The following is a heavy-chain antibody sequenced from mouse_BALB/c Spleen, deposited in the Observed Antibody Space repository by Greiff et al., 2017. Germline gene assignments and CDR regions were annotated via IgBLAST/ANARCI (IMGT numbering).Heavy chain of an antibody. CDR1: GYAFSSYW. CDR2: IYPGDGDT. CDR3: SRGGLRRGAWFAY. V-gene: IGHV1-80*01. D-gene: IGHD2-2*01. J-gene: IGHJ3*01. Sequence: VQLVESGAELVRPGSSVKISCKASGYAFSSYWMNWVKQRPGQGLEWIGQIYPGDGDTNYNGKFKGKATLTADKSSSTAYMQLSSLTSEDSAVYFCSRGGLRRGAWFAYWGQGTLVTVSA.